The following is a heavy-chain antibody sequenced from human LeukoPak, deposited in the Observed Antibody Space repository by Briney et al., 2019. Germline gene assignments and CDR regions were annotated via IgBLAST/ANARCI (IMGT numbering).Heavy chain of an antibody. V-gene: IGHV4-30-2*01. CDR3: GRAGWWSVYYVVG. Sequence: AQTLSLTCTVSGGSISSGGYYWSWIRQPPGKGLEWFGYIYHSGSTYYNPSLKSRVTISVDRSKNQFSLKLSSVTAADTVVYYWGRAGWWSVYYVVGWGQRTLGTVSS. CDR1: GGSISSGGYY. J-gene: IGHJ4*02. CDR2: IYHSGST. D-gene: IGHD3-3*01.